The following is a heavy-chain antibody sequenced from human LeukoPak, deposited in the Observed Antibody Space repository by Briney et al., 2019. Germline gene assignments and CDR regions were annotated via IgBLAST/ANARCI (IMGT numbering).Heavy chain of an antibody. J-gene: IGHJ4*02. CDR1: GFTFDTYR. CDR3: ARDSPGATASDY. D-gene: IGHD2-8*02. V-gene: IGHV3-21*01. CDR2: ISASGSYI. Sequence: GGSLSLSCAASGFTFDTYRMNWVRQAPGKGLEWVSSISASGSYIYYADSLKGRFTTSRDNTKNSLFLQMNSLRAEDTAVYYCARDSPGATASDYWGQGALVTVSS.